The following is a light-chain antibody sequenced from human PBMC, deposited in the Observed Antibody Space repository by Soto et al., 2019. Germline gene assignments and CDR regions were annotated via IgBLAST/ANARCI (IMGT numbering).Light chain of an antibody. J-gene: IGLJ1*01. V-gene: IGLV4-69*01. CDR2: VNSDGSH. CDR1: SGHSNYA. Sequence: QHVLTQSPSASASLGASDKLTCTLSSGHSNYAIAWHQQQPEKGPRYLMKVNSDGSHRKGDGIPDCFSGSSSGAQRYLTISSLQSEDEADYYCQTWGTGIRVFGTGTKLTVL. CDR3: QTWGTGIRV.